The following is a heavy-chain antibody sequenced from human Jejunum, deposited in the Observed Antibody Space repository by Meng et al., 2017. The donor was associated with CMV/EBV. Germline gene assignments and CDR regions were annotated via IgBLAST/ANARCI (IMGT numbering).Heavy chain of an antibody. CDR3: AKDKGVRTFDY. D-gene: IGHD1-1*01. Sequence: VLLVESVGGVVYRREYLRLFCGASWISFSSSGMHWVRQAPGKGLEWVAFIRHDGSNEYYVESVRGRFTISRDNSKNTVYLEMNSLRSEDTAVYYCAKDKGVRTFDYWGQGTLVTVSS. CDR1: WISFSSSG. CDR2: IRHDGSNE. J-gene: IGHJ4*02. V-gene: IGHV3-30*02.